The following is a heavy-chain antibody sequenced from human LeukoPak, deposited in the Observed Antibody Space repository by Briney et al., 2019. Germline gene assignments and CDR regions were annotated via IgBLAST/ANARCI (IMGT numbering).Heavy chain of an antibody. J-gene: IGHJ4*02. CDR2: ISGSGGST. CDR1: GFTFSSYA. Sequence: GGSLRLSCAASGFTFSSYAMSWVRQAPGKGLEWVSAISGSGGSTYYADSVKGRFTISRDNSKNTLYLQMNSLRAEDTAVYYCAKDVVDTAMVPRLFDYWGQGTLVTVSS. CDR3: AKDVVDTAMVPRLFDY. D-gene: IGHD5-18*01. V-gene: IGHV3-23*01.